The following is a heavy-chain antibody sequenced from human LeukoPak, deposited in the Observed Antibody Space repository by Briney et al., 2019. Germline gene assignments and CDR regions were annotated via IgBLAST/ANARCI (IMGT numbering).Heavy chain of an antibody. CDR3: ARAKGNYDSSGYYYYYMDV. CDR1: GYSISSGYY. J-gene: IGHJ6*03. D-gene: IGHD3-22*01. CDR2: IYYSGST. V-gene: IGHV4-61*01. Sequence: SETLSLTCTVSGYSISSGYYWSWIRQPPGKGLEWIGYIYYSGSTNYNPSLKSRVTISVDTSKNQFSLKLSSVTAADTAVYYCARAKGNYDSSGYYYYYMDVWGKGTTVTVSS.